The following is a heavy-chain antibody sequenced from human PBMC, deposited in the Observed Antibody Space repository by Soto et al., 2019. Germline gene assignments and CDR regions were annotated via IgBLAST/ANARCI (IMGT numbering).Heavy chain of an antibody. D-gene: IGHD3-10*01. CDR3: ARASTYGSPWYYGMDV. J-gene: IGHJ6*02. CDR1: GFIVSSNY. CDR2: LYSGGST. Sequence: EVQLVETGGGLIQPRGSLILSCGSSGFIVSSNYMSSVRQVPGKGLERVAVLYSGGSTYYADSVKGRFTISRDNSKNTLKLQMNSLRAEDTAVYYCARASTYGSPWYYGMDVWGQGTTVTVSS. V-gene: IGHV3-53*02.